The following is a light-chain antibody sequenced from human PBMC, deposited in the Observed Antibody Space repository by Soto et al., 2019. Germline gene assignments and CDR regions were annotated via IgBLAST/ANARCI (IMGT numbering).Light chain of an antibody. CDR1: SSDVGAYDY. CDR3: SSYTSSDTLV. CDR2: EVS. J-gene: IGLJ3*02. V-gene: IGLV2-14*01. Sequence: QSALTQPPSASGSPGQSVTISCTGTSSDVGAYDYVSWYQQYPGKAPKLIIFEVSNRPSGVSDRFSGSKSGNTASLTISGVQTEDEATYFCSSYTSSDTLVFGGGTKLTVL.